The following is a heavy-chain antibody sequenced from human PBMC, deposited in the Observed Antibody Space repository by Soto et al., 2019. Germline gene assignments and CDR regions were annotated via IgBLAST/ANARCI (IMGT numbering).Heavy chain of an antibody. D-gene: IGHD3-3*01. CDR3: AKGPXIFGAVISFDYYYGMYV. CDR1: GFTFSSSA. J-gene: IGHJ6*02. V-gene: IGHV3-23*01. CDR2: ISGSGAGT. Sequence: PGGSLRLSCTVSGFTFSSSAMSWVRQAPGRGLEWVSGISGSGAGTYYADSVKGRFTISRDNSKNTLYLQMSGLRAEDTAVYYCAKGPXIFGAVISFDYYYGMYVWGQGTPVTVSS.